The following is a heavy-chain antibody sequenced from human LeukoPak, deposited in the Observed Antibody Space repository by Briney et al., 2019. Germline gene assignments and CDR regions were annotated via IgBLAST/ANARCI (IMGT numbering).Heavy chain of an antibody. CDR1: GGSIVSYY. CDR2: IYYTGST. J-gene: IGHJ2*01. Sequence: SETLSLTCTVSGGSIVSYYWSWIRQPPGKGLEWIGYIYYTGSTNYNPSLKSRVTMSVDTSKNQFSLKMSSVSAADTAVYYYARYLAAGYFDLWGRGTLVTVSS. CDR3: ARYLAAGYFDL. V-gene: IGHV4-59*08. D-gene: IGHD6-13*01.